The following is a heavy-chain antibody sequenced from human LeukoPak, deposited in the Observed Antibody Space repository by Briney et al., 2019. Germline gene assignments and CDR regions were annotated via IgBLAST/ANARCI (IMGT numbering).Heavy chain of an antibody. D-gene: IGHD6-19*01. Sequence: SETLSLTCTVSGGSMSPYHWGWIRQPPGKGREWTGYIYYSGSTNYNPSLNSRVTISVDTSKNQFSLRLSSVTAADTAIYYCARAVSGRFDYWGQGTLVTVSS. J-gene: IGHJ4*02. CDR1: GGSMSPYH. CDR3: ARAVSGRFDY. V-gene: IGHV4-59*08. CDR2: IYYSGST.